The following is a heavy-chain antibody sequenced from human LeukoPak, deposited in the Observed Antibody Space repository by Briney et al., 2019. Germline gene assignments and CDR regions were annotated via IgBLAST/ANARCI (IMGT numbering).Heavy chain of an antibody. CDR2: INAGNGNT. J-gene: IGHJ4*02. Sequence: ASVKVSCKASGYTFTSYAMHWVRQAPGQRLEWMGWINAGNGNTKYSQKFLGRVTITRDTSASTAYMELSSLRSEDTAVYYCARPRGLGSGWPIDYWGQGTLVTVSS. CDR1: GYTFTSYA. D-gene: IGHD6-19*01. CDR3: ARPRGLGSGWPIDY. V-gene: IGHV1-3*01.